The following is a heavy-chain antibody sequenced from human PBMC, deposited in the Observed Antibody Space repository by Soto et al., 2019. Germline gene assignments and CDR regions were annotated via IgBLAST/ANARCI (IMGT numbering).Heavy chain of an antibody. CDR2: INPNSGGT. D-gene: IGHD6-6*01. Sequence: ASVKVSCKASGYTFTGYYMHCVRQAPGQGLEWMGWINPNSGGTNYAQKFQGWVTMTRDTSISTAYMELSRLRSDDTAVYYCARGRLVGYSSSPHYYYYGMEVWGQGTTVTVSS. V-gene: IGHV1-2*04. J-gene: IGHJ6*02. CDR3: ARGRLVGYSSSPHYYYYGMEV. CDR1: GYTFTGYY.